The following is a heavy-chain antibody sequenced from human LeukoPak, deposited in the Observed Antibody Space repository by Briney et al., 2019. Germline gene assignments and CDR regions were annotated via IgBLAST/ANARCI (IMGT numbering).Heavy chain of an antibody. Sequence: GGSLRLSCAASGFTFSSYGMHWVRQAPGKGLEGVAFIRYDGSNKYYADSVKGRFTISRDNSKNTLYLQMNSLRAEDTAVYYCAKGNVDTAMIPFDYWGQGTLVTVSS. D-gene: IGHD5-18*01. V-gene: IGHV3-30*02. CDR3: AKGNVDTAMIPFDY. J-gene: IGHJ4*02. CDR2: IRYDGSNK. CDR1: GFTFSSYG.